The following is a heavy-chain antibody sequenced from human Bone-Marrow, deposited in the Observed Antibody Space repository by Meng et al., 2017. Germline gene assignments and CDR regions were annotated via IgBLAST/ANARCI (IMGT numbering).Heavy chain of an antibody. CDR1: GFTVSDYY. CDR3: ARLENSAYNLGAVDS. D-gene: IGHD5-12*01. J-gene: IGHJ4*02. CDR2: ISSSGSTI. V-gene: IGHV3-11*04. Sequence: GESLKISCAASGFTVSDYYMSWIRQAPGKGLEWVSYISSSGSTIYYADSVKGRFTISRDNAKNSLFLQMNSLRAEDTAIYYCARLENSAYNLGAVDSWGQGTLVTVSS.